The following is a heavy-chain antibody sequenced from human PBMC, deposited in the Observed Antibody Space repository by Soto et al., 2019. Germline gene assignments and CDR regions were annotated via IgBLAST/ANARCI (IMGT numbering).Heavy chain of an antibody. CDR2: ISANGGRA. Sequence: GGSLRLSCAASGFTFASHAMSWVRQAPGKGLEWVSGISANGGRANYADSVKGRFSLSRHNSKNTMFLQMDSLTAEDTAIYYCASWVIALGGTGYFRHWGQGTLVTVSS. V-gene: IGHV3-23*01. D-gene: IGHD6-19*01. J-gene: IGHJ1*01. CDR3: ASWVIALGGTGYFRH. CDR1: GFTFASHA.